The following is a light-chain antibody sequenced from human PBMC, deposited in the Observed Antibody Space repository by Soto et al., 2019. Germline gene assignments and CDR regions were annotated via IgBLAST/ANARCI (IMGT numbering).Light chain of an antibody. Sequence: AILMTQSARSVSASRGDRVTITCRASQGISSYLAWYQQKPGKAPKLLIYAASTLQSGVPSRFSGSGSGTDFTLTISSLEPEDFAVYYCQQRSKWPITFGQGTRLEI. V-gene: IGKV1-8*01. CDR2: AAS. CDR1: QGISSY. CDR3: QQRSKWPIT. J-gene: IGKJ5*01.